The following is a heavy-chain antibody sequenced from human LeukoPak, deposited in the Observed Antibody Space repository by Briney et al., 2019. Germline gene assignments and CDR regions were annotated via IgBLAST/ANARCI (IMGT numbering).Heavy chain of an antibody. Sequence: PSGTLSLTCAVPGGSISSSNWWSWVRQPPGKGLEWIGEIYHSGSTNYNPSLKSRVSISVDKSKNQFSLKLSSVTAADTAVYYCARSSEDSSGYHRDWFDPWGQGTLVTVSS. CDR3: ARSSEDSSGYHRDWFDP. CDR2: IYHSGST. D-gene: IGHD3-22*01. CDR1: GGSISSSNW. V-gene: IGHV4-4*02. J-gene: IGHJ5*02.